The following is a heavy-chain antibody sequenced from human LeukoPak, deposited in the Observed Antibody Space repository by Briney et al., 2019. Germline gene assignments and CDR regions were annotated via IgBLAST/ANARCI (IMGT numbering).Heavy chain of an antibody. D-gene: IGHD5-18*01. CDR1: GGSISPYY. Sequence: KTSETLSLTCTVSGGSISPYYWSWIRQPPGKGLEWIGYIYYSGSTNYNPSLKSRVTISVDTSKNQFSLKLSSVTAADTAVYYCARTEESGYSYRYFGYYYYMDVWGKGTTVTVSS. J-gene: IGHJ6*03. V-gene: IGHV4-59*01. CDR2: IYYSGST. CDR3: ARTEESGYSYRYFGYYYYMDV.